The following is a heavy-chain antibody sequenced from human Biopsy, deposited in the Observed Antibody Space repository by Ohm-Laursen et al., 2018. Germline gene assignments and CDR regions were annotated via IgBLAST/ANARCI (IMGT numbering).Heavy chain of an antibody. CDR2: IFNSANT. CDR3: ARGDYFDSNGYFWFDP. V-gene: IGHV4-31*01. J-gene: IGHJ5*02. D-gene: IGHD3-22*01. Sequence: SQTLSLTCIVSGGSISSDGSYWSWIRQRPGKGLEWIGYIFNSANTYYNPSLKNLITISGDTSKNQFSLKLNSVTAADTAVYYCARGDYFDSNGYFWFDPWGQGTLVTVSS. CDR1: GGSISSDGSY.